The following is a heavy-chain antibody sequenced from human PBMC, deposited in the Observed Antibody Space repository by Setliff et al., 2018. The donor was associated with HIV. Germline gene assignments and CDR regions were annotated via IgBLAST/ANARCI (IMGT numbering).Heavy chain of an antibody. CDR1: GYTFTSYY. J-gene: IGHJ6*03. CDR2: INPSGGTI. CDR3: ARDGYYNSWSGYGYYYYYMDV. V-gene: IGHV1-46*01. D-gene: IGHD3-3*01. Sequence: ASVKVSCKASGYTFTSYYMHWVRQAPGQGLEWMGIINPSGGTISYAQKFQGRVTMTGDTSTSTVYMELSSLRSEDTAVYYCARDGYYNSWSGYGYYYYYMDVWGKGTTVTVSS.